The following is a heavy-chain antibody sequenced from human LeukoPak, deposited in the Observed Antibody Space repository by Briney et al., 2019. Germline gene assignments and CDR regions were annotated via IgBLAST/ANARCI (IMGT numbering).Heavy chain of an antibody. CDR1: GYTFTNYG. CDR3: ARAYYYDTSGYYQFDY. Sequence: GASVKVSCKASGYTFTNYGINWVRQAPGQGLEWMGWISGYNGNTKYAQNFQGRVTMSTDTSTSTGYMEVRSLISNDTAVYYCARAYYYDTSGYYQFDYLGQGTLVTVSS. J-gene: IGHJ4*02. D-gene: IGHD3-22*01. V-gene: IGHV1-18*01. CDR2: ISGYNGNT.